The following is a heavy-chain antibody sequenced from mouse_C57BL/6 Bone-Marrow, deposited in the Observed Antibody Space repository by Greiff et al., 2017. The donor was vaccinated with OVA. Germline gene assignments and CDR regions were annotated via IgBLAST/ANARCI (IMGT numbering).Heavy chain of an antibody. J-gene: IGHJ2*01. V-gene: IGHV1-59*01. D-gene: IGHD1-1*01. CDR3: ARWITTVVATDY. CDR1: GYTFTSYW. CDR2: IDPSDSYT. Sequence: VQLQQPGAELVRPGTSVELSCKASGYTFTSYWMHWVKQRPGQGLEWIGVIDPSDSYTNYNQKFKGKATLTVDTSSSTAYMQLSSLTSEDSAVYYCARWITTVVATDYWGQGTTLTVSS.